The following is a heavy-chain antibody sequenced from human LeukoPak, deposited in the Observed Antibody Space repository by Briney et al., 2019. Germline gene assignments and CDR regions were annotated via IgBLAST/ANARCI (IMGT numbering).Heavy chain of an antibody. CDR1: GGSFSGYY. CDR3: ASGDIVVVPAAMVYYYYGMGV. J-gene: IGHJ6*02. D-gene: IGHD2-2*01. V-gene: IGHV4-34*01. CDR2: INHSGST. Sequence: SSETLSLTCAVYGGSFSGYYWSWIRQPPGKGLEWIGEINHSGSTNYNPSLKSRVTISVDTSKNQFSLKLSSVTAADTAVYYCASGDIVVVPAAMVYYYYGMGVWGQGTTVTVSS.